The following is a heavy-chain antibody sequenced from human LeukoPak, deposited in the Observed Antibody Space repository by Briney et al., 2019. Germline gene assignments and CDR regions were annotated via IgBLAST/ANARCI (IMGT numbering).Heavy chain of an antibody. CDR2: INHSGST. V-gene: IGHV4-34*01. CDR1: GGSFSGYY. D-gene: IGHD5-24*01. CDR3: ARRGWLQKIAHELDY. J-gene: IGHJ4*02. Sequence: PSETLSLTCAVYGGSFSGYYWSWIRRPPGKGLEWIGEINHSGSTNYNPSLKSRVTISVGTSKNQFSLKLSSVTAADTAVYYCARRGWLQKIAHELDYWGQGTLVTVSS.